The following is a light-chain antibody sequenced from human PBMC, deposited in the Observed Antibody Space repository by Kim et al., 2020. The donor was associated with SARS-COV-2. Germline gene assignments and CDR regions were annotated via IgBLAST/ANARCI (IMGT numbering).Light chain of an antibody. J-gene: IGLJ3*02. V-gene: IGLV1-51*01. CDR2: DNN. CDR3: GTWDSSLSVWV. Sequence: GKKVTISCSGSSSNIGNNYVSWYQQLPGTAPKLLIYDNNKRPSGIPDRFSGSKSGTSATLGITGLQTGDEADYYCGTWDSSLSVWVFGGGTQLTVL. CDR1: SSNIGNNY.